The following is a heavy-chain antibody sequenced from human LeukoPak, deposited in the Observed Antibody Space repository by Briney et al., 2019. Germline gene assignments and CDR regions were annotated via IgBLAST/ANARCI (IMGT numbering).Heavy chain of an antibody. CDR1: GFTFSDYY. D-gene: IGHD3-3*01. CDR3: AREGYYDFWSGSGPPFDY. V-gene: IGHV3-11*01. J-gene: IGHJ4*02. Sequence: TGGSLRLSCAASGFTFSDYYMSWIRQAPGKGLEWVSYISSSGGTIYYADSVKGRFTISRDNAKNSLYLQMNSLRAEDTAVYYCAREGYYDFWSGSGPPFDYWGQGTLVTVSS. CDR2: ISSSGGTI.